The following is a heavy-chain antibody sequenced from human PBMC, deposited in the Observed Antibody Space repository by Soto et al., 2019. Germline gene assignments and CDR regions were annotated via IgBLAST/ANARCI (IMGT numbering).Heavy chain of an antibody. D-gene: IGHD3-22*01. Sequence: GGSLRLSGAGSGFTFNDYYMSWIRQAPVKGLEWGSYISSSSSYTNYADSVKGRFTISRDNAKNSLYLQMNSLRAEDTAVYYCARDHPDGYYDSSGPTTYYFDYWGQGTLVTVSS. CDR2: ISSSSSYT. V-gene: IGHV3-11*06. CDR3: ARDHPDGYYDSSGPTTYYFDY. CDR1: GFTFNDYY. J-gene: IGHJ4*02.